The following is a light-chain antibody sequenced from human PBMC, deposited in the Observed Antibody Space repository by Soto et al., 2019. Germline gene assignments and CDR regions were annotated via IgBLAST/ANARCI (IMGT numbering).Light chain of an antibody. V-gene: IGKV1-5*01. CDR2: DVS. CDR1: QNIANW. CDR3: QQYNDEPWT. J-gene: IGKJ1*01. Sequence: DIQMTQSPSTLSASVGDRVTITCRASQNIANWLAWYQQKPGKTPDLLIYDVSSLESGVPLRFSGSGSGTEFTLTIRSLQTDDSATYYCQQYNDEPWTFGQGTKVEIK.